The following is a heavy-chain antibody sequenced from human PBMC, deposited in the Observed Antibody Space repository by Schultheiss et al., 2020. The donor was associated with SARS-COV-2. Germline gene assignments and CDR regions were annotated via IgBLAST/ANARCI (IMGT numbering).Heavy chain of an antibody. CDR3: GKGRQWLARPTDD. J-gene: IGHJ4*01. V-gene: IGHV3-23*01. CDR2: ISASGANT. Sequence: GGSLRLSCAASGFTFSSYAMSWVRQAPGKGLEWVSSISASGANTYYADSVKGRFTVSRDNSKNTLYLQMSSLRVEDTAVYYCGKGRQWLARPTDDWGHGTLVTVSS. CDR1: GFTFSSYA. D-gene: IGHD6-19*01.